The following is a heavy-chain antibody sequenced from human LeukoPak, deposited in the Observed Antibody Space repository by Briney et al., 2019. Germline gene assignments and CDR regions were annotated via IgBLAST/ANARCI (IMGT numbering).Heavy chain of an antibody. CDR1: GGSISNYY. J-gene: IGHJ3*02. CDR3: ARWEVRLNAFEM. D-gene: IGHD3-10*01. CDR2: VSSSGSS. Sequence: SDTLSLTCTVSGGSISNYYWAWIRQPVGRELEWIGRVSSSGSSNYNPSLKSRVTTSVDTSKNQFSLSLSSVTAADTAVYYCARWEVRLNAFEMWGQGTMVTVSS. V-gene: IGHV4-4*07.